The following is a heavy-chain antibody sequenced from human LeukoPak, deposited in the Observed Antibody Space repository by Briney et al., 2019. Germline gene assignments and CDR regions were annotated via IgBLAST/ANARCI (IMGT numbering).Heavy chain of an antibody. V-gene: IGHV2-5*02. CDR3: IHAYPRVSWFDP. CDR2: IYWDDDK. CDR1: GFSLTTSGVG. J-gene: IGHJ5*02. Sequence: SGPTLVNPTQTLTLTCSFSGFSLTTSGVGVGWIRQPPGKALEWLGMIYWDDDKRYSPSLRSRLTFTKDTSAKQVVLTMTNMDPADTATYYCIHAYPRVSWFDPWSQGMLVTVPS.